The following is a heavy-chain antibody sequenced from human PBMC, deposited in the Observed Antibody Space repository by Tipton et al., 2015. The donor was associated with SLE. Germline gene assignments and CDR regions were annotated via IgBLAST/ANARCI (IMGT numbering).Heavy chain of an antibody. J-gene: IGHJ4*02. CDR2: IYYSGST. CDR3: ARGSVAVVGVDY. V-gene: IGHV4-59*01. Sequence: TLSLTCTVSGGSISSYYWSWIRQPPGKGLEWIGYIYYSGSTNYNPSLKSRVTISVDTSKNQFSLKLSSVTAADTAAYYCARGSVAVVGVDYWGQGTLVTVSS. D-gene: IGHD6-19*01. CDR1: GGSISSYY.